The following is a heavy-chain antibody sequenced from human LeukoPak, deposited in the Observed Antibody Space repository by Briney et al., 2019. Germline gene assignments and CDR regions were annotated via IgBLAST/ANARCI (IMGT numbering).Heavy chain of an antibody. CDR3: AKAILWFGEFHGAFDI. Sequence: GGSLRLSCAASGFTFSSYAMSWVRQAPGKGLEWVSAISGSGGSTYYADSVKGRFTISRDNSKNTLYLQMNSLRAEDTAVYYCAKAILWFGEFHGAFDIWGQGTMVTVSS. CDR2: ISGSGGST. D-gene: IGHD3-10*01. CDR1: GFTFSSYA. V-gene: IGHV3-23*01. J-gene: IGHJ3*02.